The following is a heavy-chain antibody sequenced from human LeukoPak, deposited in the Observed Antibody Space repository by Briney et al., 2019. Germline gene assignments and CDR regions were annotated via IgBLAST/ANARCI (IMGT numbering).Heavy chain of an antibody. D-gene: IGHD3-22*01. V-gene: IGHV4-39*07. CDR2: IYYSGST. J-gene: IGHJ4*02. CDR1: GGSISSSSYY. Sequence: SETLSLTCTVSGGSISSSSYYWGWIRQPPGKGLEWIGTIYYSGSTYYNPSLKSRVTISVDKSKNQFSLKLSSVTAADTAVYYCARGSTMTENFDYWGQGTLVTVSS. CDR3: ARGSTMTENFDY.